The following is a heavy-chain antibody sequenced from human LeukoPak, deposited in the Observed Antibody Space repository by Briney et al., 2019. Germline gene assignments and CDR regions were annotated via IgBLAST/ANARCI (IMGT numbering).Heavy chain of an antibody. J-gene: IGHJ5*02. CDR1: GYTFTNYG. CDR2: ISSYNGDT. Sequence: ASVKVSCKASGYTFTNYGITWVRQAPGQGLEWMGWISSYNGDTDYAQRFQGRVTMTTDTSTTTAHMELRSLTSDDTAVYYCARDQTRFDPWGQGTLVTVSS. CDR3: ARDQTRFDP. V-gene: IGHV1-18*01.